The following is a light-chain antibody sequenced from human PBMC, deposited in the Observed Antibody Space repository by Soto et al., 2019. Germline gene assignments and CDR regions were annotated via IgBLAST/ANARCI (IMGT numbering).Light chain of an antibody. J-gene: IGLJ1*01. CDR1: SSDVGGYNY. Sequence: QSALTQPASVSGSPGQSISISCTGTSSDVGGYNYVSWYQQHPGKAPKVMIYDVSNRPSGVSNRFSGSKSGNTASLTISWLQAEHEADYYCSSYTSSSTLGVFGTGTKLTVL. CDR3: SSYTSSSTLGV. V-gene: IGLV2-14*01. CDR2: DVS.